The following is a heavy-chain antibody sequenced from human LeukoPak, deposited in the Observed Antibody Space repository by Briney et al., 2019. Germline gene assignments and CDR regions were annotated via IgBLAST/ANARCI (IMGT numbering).Heavy chain of an antibody. CDR3: VRAVHHNFYSDSSGYYGDAFDV. D-gene: IGHD3-22*01. CDR2: IYSGGTI. Sequence: PGGSLRLSCEASGFSIRTYYMSWVRQVPGKGLEWVSVIYSGGTIRYADSVKGRFTFSRGNFKDTLNLQMNSLRADDTAVYYCVRAVHHNFYSDSSGYYGDAFDVWGQGTVVTVSS. V-gene: IGHV3-53*01. J-gene: IGHJ3*01. CDR1: GFSIRTYY.